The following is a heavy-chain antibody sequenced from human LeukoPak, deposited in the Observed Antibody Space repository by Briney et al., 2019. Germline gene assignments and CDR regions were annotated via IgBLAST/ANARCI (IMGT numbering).Heavy chain of an antibody. D-gene: IGHD3-22*01. Sequence: ASVKVSCKASGYTFTSYGISWVRQAPGQGHEWMGWISAYNGNTNYAQKLQGRVTMTTDTSTSTAYMELRSLRSDDTAVYYCVRSTTRYYYDSSGYFDYWGQGTLVTVSS. CDR3: VRSTTRYYYDSSGYFDY. CDR1: GYTFTSYG. V-gene: IGHV1-18*01. J-gene: IGHJ4*02. CDR2: ISAYNGNT.